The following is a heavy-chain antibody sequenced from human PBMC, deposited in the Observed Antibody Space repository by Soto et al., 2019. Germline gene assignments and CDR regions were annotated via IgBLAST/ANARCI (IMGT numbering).Heavy chain of an antibody. V-gene: IGHV3-20*04. J-gene: IGHJ3*01. CDR2: INWNGGST. CDR1: GFTFDDYG. CDR3: AREAATIFCRPGVDGDAFAF. D-gene: IGHD2-15*01. Sequence: GGSLRLSCAASGFTFDDYGMSWVRQAPGKGLEWVSGINWNGGSTGYADSVKGRFTISRDNAKNSLYLQMNSLRAEDTAVYYCAREAATIFCRPGVDGDAFAFCGQGSMVP.